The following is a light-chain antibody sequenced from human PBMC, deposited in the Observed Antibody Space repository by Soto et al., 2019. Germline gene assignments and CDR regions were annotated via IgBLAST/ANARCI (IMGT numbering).Light chain of an antibody. V-gene: IGLV2-14*03. CDR1: SSDVGGYKY. CDR3: NSYTSSGLVI. Sequence: QSALTQPASVSGSPGQSITISCTGTSSDVGGYKYVSWYQQHPGTAPKLMIYDVSNRPSGVSNRFSGSKSGNTASLTISGLQAEDEADYYCNSYTSSGLVIFGGGTKLTVL. J-gene: IGLJ2*01. CDR2: DVS.